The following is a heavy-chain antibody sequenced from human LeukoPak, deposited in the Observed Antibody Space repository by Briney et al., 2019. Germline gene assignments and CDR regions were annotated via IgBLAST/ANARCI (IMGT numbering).Heavy chain of an antibody. J-gene: IGHJ4*02. CDR2: ISAYNGNT. CDR3: ARDYYGSGSYYSNLLDY. CDR1: GYTFTSYG. Sequence: ASVKVSCKASGYTFTSYGISWVRQAPGQGLEWMGWISAYNGNTNYAQKLQCRVTMTTDTSTSTAYMELRSLRSDDTAVYYCARDYYGSGSYYSNLLDYWGQGTLVTVSS. V-gene: IGHV1-18*01. D-gene: IGHD3-10*01.